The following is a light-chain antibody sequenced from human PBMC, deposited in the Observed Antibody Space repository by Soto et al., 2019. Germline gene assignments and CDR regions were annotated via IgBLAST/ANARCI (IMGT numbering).Light chain of an antibody. V-gene: IGKV4-1*01. J-gene: IGKJ1*01. CDR2: WAS. CDR3: QQYYTTPVT. Sequence: DIVMTQSPDSLAVSLGERATINCKSSQSLLHLAWYQQKPGQPPKLLIYWASTRESGVPDRISGSASGTDFTLTISSLQAEDVAVYYCQQYYTTPVTFGQGTKVELK. CDR1: QSLLH.